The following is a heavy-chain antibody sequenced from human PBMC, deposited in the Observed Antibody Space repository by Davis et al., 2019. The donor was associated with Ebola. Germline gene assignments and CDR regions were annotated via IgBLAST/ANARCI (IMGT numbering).Heavy chain of an antibody. V-gene: IGHV4-59*01. J-gene: IGHJ4*02. Sequence: PGGSLRLSCAVSGLRFSDAWMSWVRQAPGKGLEWIGYIEHHGRTEYIPSLNNRVTISLDTSKNQFSLKMSSVTAADTAVYYCARGVYGAYFDYWGQGTLVTVSS. CDR2: IEHHGRT. D-gene: IGHD4-17*01. CDR1: GLRFSDAW. CDR3: ARGVYGAYFDY.